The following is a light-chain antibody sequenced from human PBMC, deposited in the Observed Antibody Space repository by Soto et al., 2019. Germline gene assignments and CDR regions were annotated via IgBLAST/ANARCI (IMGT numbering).Light chain of an antibody. V-gene: IGLV2-11*01. CDR3: FSYAGSRV. CDR1: SSDVGGYDY. J-gene: IGLJ3*02. Sequence: QSVLTQPASVSGSPGQSVTISCTGTSSDVGGYDYVSWYQQHPGKAPKLMIFDVNERPSGVPDRFSGSKSGNTAFLTISGLQAEDEADYSCFSYAGSRVFGGGTQRTVL. CDR2: DVN.